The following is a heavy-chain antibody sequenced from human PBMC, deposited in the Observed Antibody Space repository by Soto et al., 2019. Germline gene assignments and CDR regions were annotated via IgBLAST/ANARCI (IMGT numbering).Heavy chain of an antibody. Sequence: ASVKVSCKASGYTFTSYSMHWVRQAPGQRLEWMGWINAGNGNTKYSQKFQGRVTITRDTSASTAYMELSSLRSEDTAVYYCARSGPVSYDIFTGYYSKWGHNWFYPWGQGTLVTVSS. D-gene: IGHD3-9*01. CDR1: GYTFTSYS. J-gene: IGHJ5*02. CDR2: INAGNGNT. CDR3: ARSGPVSYDIFTGYYSKWGHNWFYP. V-gene: IGHV1-3*01.